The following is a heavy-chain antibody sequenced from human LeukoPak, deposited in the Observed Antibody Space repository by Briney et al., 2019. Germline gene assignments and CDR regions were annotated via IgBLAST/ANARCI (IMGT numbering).Heavy chain of an antibody. CDR3: ARAFHPLHYDSSGRDAFDI. D-gene: IGHD3-22*01. CDR2: ISGSGGST. CDR1: GFTFSSYA. J-gene: IGHJ3*02. Sequence: GGSLRLSCAASGFTFSSYAMSWVRQAPGKGLEWVSAISGSGGSTYYVDSVKGRFTISRDNAKNTLYLQMNSLRAEDTAVYYCARAFHPLHYDSSGRDAFDIWGQGTMVTVSS. V-gene: IGHV3-23*01.